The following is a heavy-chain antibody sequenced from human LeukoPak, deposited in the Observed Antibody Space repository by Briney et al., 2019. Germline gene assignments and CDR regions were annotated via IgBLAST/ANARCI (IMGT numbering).Heavy chain of an antibody. D-gene: IGHD6-19*01. CDR1: GGTFSSYA. J-gene: IGHJ4*02. CDR2: IIPIFGTA. V-gene: IGHV1-69*13. CDR3: ARSEIAVAALYYFDY. Sequence: SVKLSCKASGGTFSSYAISWVRQAPGQGLEWMGGIIPIFGTANYAQKFQGRVTITADESTSTAYMELSSLRSEDTAVYYCARSEIAVAALYYFDYWGQGTLVTVSS.